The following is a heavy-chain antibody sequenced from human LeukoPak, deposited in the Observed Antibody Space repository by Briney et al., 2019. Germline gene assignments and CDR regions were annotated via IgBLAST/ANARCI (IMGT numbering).Heavy chain of an antibody. CDR2: INHSGST. CDR3: ARVRATISNY. Sequence: LETLSLTCAVYGGSFSGYYWSWIRQPPGKGLEWIGEINHSGSTNYNPSLKSRVTISVDTSKNQFSLKLSSVTAADTAVYYCARVRATISNYWGQGTLVTVSS. D-gene: IGHD5-12*01. CDR1: GGSFSGYY. J-gene: IGHJ4*02. V-gene: IGHV4-34*01.